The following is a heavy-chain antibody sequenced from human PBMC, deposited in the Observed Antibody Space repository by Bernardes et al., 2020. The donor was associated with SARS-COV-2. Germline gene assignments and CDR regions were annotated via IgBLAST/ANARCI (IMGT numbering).Heavy chain of an antibody. V-gene: IGHV3-53*01. CDR3: ARGLPPYGLDV. CDR1: GFTVSNHY. J-gene: IGHJ6*02. CDR2: MYSGGKT. Sequence: GSLRLSCAASGFTVSNHYMTWVRQAPGKGLEWVSVMYSGGKTDYADSVKGRFTISRDSSRNTIILQMTNLRADDTAVYYCARGLPPYGLDVWGQGTTVTVSS.